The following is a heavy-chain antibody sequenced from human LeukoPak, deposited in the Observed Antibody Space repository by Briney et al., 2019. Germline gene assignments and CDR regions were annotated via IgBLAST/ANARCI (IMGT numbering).Heavy chain of an antibody. CDR1: GYTFTSYD. CDR3: AITPEDSFYGSGSYYNGREDY. J-gene: IGHJ4*02. V-gene: IGHV1-8*01. D-gene: IGHD3-10*01. CDR2: MNPNSGNT. Sequence: ASVKVSCKASGYTFTSYDINWVRQATGQGLEWMGWMNPNSGNTGYAQKFQGRVTMIRNTSISTAYMELSSLRSEDTAVYYCAITPEDSFYGSGSYYNGREDYWGQGTLVTVSS.